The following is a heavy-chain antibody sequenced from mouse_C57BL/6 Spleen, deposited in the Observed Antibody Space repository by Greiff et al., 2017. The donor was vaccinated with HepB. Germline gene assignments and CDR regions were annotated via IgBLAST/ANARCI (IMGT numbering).Heavy chain of an antibody. D-gene: IGHD2-2*01. CDR1: GYTFTSYW. Sequence: VQLQQSGTVLARPGASVKMSCKTSGYTFTSYWMHWVNQRPGQGLVWIGAIYPGNSDTSYNQKFKGKAKLTAVTSASTAYMELSSLTNEDSAVYYCTRSYGYDGFAYWGQGTLVTVSA. CDR3: TRSYGYDGFAY. CDR2: IYPGNSDT. V-gene: IGHV1-5*01. J-gene: IGHJ3*01.